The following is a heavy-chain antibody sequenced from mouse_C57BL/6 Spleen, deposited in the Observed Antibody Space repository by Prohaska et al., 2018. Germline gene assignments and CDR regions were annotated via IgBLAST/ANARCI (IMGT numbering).Heavy chain of an antibody. J-gene: IGHJ3*01. CDR1: GYTFTSYW. V-gene: IGHV1-59*01. CDR3: ASPDYYGSSYPAY. CDR2: IDPSDSYT. D-gene: IGHD1-1*01. Sequence: QVQLQQPGAELVRPGTSVKLSCKASGYTFTSYWMHWVKQRPGQGLEWIGVIDPSDSYTNYNQKFKGKATLTVDTSSSTAYMQLSSLTSEDSAVYYCASPDYYGSSYPAYWGQGTLVTVSA.